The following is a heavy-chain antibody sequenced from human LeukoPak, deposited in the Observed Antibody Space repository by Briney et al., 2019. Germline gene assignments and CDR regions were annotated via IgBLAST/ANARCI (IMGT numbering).Heavy chain of an antibody. V-gene: IGHV4-30-4*01. CDR3: VRAGGELGYFAWYFDL. CDR2: IYYSGST. CDR1: GVSITSGDHY. D-gene: IGHD3-9*01. J-gene: IGHJ2*01. Sequence: SETLSLTCTVSGVSITSGDHYWSWVRQPPGKGLEWIGYIYYSGSTYYSPSLKSRVTISVDTSKNQFSLRLSSVTAADTAVYYCVRAGGELGYFAWYFDLWGRGTLVTVSS.